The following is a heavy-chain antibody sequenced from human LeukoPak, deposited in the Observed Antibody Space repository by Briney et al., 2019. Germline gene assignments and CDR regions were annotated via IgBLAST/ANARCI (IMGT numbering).Heavy chain of an antibody. CDR3: ARGRLGYDFDY. CDR1: GGSISSYY. D-gene: IGHD3-9*01. CDR2: IYTTGST. V-gene: IGHV4-4*07. Sequence: SETLSLTCTVSGGSISSYYWHWIRQPAGKGLEWIGRIYTTGSTNYNPSLKSRVTTSVDMSKNQFSLKLSSLTAADTAVYYCARGRLGYDFDYWGQGSLVTVSS. J-gene: IGHJ4*02.